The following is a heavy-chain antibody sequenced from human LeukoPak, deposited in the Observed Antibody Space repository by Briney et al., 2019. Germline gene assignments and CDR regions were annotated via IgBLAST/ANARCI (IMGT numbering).Heavy chain of an antibody. CDR3: ARQPLTNYAFWSGYRMDYFDY. J-gene: IGHJ4*02. Sequence: PSETLSLTCTVSGGSISSSSAYWGWIRQPPGKGLEWSGSIYYSGTTYYNTSRGSRVTISVDTSKNQFSLKLSSATAADTAVYYCARQPLTNYAFWSGYRMDYFDYWGQGTLVTVSS. CDR2: IYYSGTT. CDR1: GGSISSSSAY. V-gene: IGHV4-39*01. D-gene: IGHD3-3*01.